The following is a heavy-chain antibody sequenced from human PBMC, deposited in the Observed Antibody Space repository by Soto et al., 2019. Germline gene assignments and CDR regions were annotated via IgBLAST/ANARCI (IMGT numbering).Heavy chain of an antibody. Sequence: EVQLLESGGGLVQPGGSLRLSCAASGFTFSSYAMSWVRQAPGKGLEWVSAISGSGGSTYYADSVKGRFTISRDNSKNTLYLQMNSLRAEDTAVYYCAKGALYDSSGYYRDYYYGMDVWGQGTTVTVSS. CDR1: GFTFSSYA. CDR3: AKGALYDSSGYYRDYYYGMDV. D-gene: IGHD3-22*01. V-gene: IGHV3-23*01. CDR2: ISGSGGST. J-gene: IGHJ6*02.